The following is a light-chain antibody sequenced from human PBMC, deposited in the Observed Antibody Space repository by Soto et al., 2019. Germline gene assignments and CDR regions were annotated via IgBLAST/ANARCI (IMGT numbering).Light chain of an antibody. CDR1: QDINIY. CDR2: AAS. Sequence: DIPMTQSPSSLSASVGDRVTITCRAGQDINIYLAWYQQKPGKVHKLLISAASPLQSGVPSRFSGSGSGTDFTRNISSLQPEDVAYYYCQKYYGAPIPFGGGTKLEI. CDR3: QKYYGAPIP. V-gene: IGKV1-27*01. J-gene: IGKJ4*02.